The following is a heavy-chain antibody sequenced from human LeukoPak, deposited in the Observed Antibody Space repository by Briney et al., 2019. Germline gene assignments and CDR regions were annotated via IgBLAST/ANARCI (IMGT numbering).Heavy chain of an antibody. CDR2: IDWNGGST. D-gene: IGHD6-6*01. CDR1: GFTFDDYG. J-gene: IGHJ6*03. V-gene: IGHV3-20*04. CDR3: AREGVPSSSSDSYYMDV. Sequence: GGSLRLSCAASGFTFDDYGMSWLRQAPGKGLELVSGIDWNGGSTGYADSVKGRFTISRDNAKNSLYLQMSSLRAEDRALDYCAREGVPSSSSDSYYMDVWGTGTTVTVSS.